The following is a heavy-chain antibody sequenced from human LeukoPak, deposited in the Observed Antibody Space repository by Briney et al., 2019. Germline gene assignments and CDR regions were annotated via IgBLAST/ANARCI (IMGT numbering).Heavy chain of an antibody. D-gene: IGHD3-10*01. CDR2: IYYSGST. J-gene: IGHJ4*02. CDR1: GGSISSGGYY. V-gene: IGHV4-31*03. CDR3: ARGTPGSYSAFDY. Sequence: SETLSLTCTVSGGSISSGGYYWSWIRQHPGKGLEWIGYIYYSGSTYYNPSLKSRVTISVDRSKNQFSLKLSSVTAADTAVYYCARGTPGSYSAFDYWGQGTLVTVSS.